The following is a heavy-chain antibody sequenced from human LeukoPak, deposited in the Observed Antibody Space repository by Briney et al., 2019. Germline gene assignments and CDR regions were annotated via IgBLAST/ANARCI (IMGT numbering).Heavy chain of an antibody. CDR1: GFTFSSHA. Sequence: PGGSLRLSCAVSGFTFSSHAMSWVRQAPGKGLEWLSGISSSGDATSHADSVRGRFSISRDNSRNTLYLQINSLRVEDTAAYYCATRNHYDSRGYYYYYFDFWGQGTLVTVSS. J-gene: IGHJ4*02. V-gene: IGHV3-23*01. CDR2: ISSSGDAT. CDR3: ATRNHYDSRGYYYYYFDF. D-gene: IGHD3-22*01.